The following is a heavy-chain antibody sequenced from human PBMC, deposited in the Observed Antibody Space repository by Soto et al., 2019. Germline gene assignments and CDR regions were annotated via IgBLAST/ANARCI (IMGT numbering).Heavy chain of an antibody. CDR1: GFTVSSNY. CDR2: IYSGGST. D-gene: IGHD1-26*01. CDR3: ARAYSGSYYYLDY. Sequence: PGGSLRLSCAASGFTVSSNYMSWVRQAPGKGLEWVSVIYSGGSTYYADSVKGRFTISRDNSKNTLYLQMNSLRAEDTAVYYCARAYSGSYYYLDYWGQGTLVTVSS. V-gene: IGHV3-53*01. J-gene: IGHJ4*02.